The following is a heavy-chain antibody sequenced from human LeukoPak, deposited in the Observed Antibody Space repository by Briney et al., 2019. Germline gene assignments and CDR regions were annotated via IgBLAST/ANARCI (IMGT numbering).Heavy chain of an antibody. CDR3: ARDFYYNSQGAFDI. J-gene: IGHJ3*02. D-gene: IGHD2/OR15-2a*01. Sequence: ASVKVSCKVSGNTFTDLSMNWVRQAPGKGLEWMGGFDPEDVETIYAQKFQGRATMTEDTSTATAYMDLSSLRPDDTAVYYCARDFYYNSQGAFDIWGQGTMVTVSS. CDR1: GNTFTDLS. V-gene: IGHV1-24*01. CDR2: FDPEDVET.